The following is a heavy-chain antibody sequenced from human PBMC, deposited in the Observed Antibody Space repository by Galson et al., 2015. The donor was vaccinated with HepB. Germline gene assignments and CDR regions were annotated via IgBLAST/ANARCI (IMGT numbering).Heavy chain of an antibody. J-gene: IGHJ4*02. CDR3: ATNDFWSGYHWDY. V-gene: IGHV1-2*02. CDR1: GYTFTGYY. CDR2: INPNSGGT. Sequence: SVKVSCKASGYTFTGYYMHWVRQAPGQGLEWMGWINPNSGGTNYAQKFQGRVTMTRVTSISTAYMELSRLRSDDTAVYYCATNDFWSGYHWDYWGQGTLVTVSS. D-gene: IGHD3-3*01.